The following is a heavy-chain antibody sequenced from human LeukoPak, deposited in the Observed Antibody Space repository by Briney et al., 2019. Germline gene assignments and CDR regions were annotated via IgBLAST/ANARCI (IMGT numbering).Heavy chain of an antibody. J-gene: IGHJ3*02. CDR3: ARRRGSAHAFDI. Sequence: SQTLSLTCAISGDSVSSNSAAWNWVRQSPSRGLEWLGRTYYRSKWSLDYAGSVRSRITISQDTSKNQLSRLQKYVTPEARAMYYCARRRGSAHAFDIWGQGTMVTVSS. V-gene: IGHV6-1*01. D-gene: IGHD6-25*01. CDR2: TYYRSKWSL. CDR1: GDSVSSNSAA.